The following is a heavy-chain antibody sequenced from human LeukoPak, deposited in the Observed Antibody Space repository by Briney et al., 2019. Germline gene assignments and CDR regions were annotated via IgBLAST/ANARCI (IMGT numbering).Heavy chain of an antibody. CDR2: IYYSGST. J-gene: IGHJ6*02. CDR1: GGSFSSYY. D-gene: IGHD4-11*01. V-gene: IGHV4-59*01. CDR3: AREPPPYSNSPFLNYYYGMDV. Sequence: PSETLSLTCAVYGGSFSSYYWSWIRQPPGKGLEWIGYIYYSGSTNYNPSLKSRVTISVDTSKNQFPLKLSSVTAADTAVYYCAREPPPYSNSPFLNYYYGMDVWGQGTTVTVSS.